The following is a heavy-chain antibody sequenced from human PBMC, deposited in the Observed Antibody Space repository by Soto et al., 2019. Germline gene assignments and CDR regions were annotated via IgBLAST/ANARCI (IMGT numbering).Heavy chain of an antibody. V-gene: IGHV1-69*02. D-gene: IGHD3-22*01. J-gene: IGHJ4*02. Sequence: QVQLVQSGAEVKRPGSSVKVSCEASGGTVSSDTITWVRQAPGQGLEWMGRIIPIVGVGTYAQKWQGRVTITADKSTSTVYMEVTSRRSEDTAVYYCAGGRTGSNGYYWVWGQGTLVTVSS. CDR1: GGTVSSDT. CDR3: AGGRTGSNGYYWV. CDR2: IIPIVGVG.